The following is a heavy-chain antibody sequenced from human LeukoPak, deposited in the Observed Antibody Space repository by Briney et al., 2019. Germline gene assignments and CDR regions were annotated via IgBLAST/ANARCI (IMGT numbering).Heavy chain of an antibody. CDR3: ARSFRGSGWYIDN. CDR2: IYPGDSDT. J-gene: IGHJ4*02. CDR1: GYSFTNYW. V-gene: IGHV5-51*01. D-gene: IGHD6-25*01. Sequence: GESLKISCKGSGYSFTNYWIGWVRQIPGTGMEWMGIIYPGDSDTLYNPSFQGQVTISVDKSITTAYLQWSSLKASDTATYYCARSFRGSGWYIDNWGQGTLVTVSS.